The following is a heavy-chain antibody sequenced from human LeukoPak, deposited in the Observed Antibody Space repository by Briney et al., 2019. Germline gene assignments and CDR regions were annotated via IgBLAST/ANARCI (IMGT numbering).Heavy chain of an antibody. CDR3: ARGSRSYYDSSGFPLYDY. Sequence: ASVKVSCKASGSTFTGYYMHWVRQAPGQGLEWMGWINPNSGGTNYAQKFQGRVTMTRDTSISTAYMELSRLRSDDTAVYYCARGSRSYYDSSGFPLYDYWGQGTLVTVSS. V-gene: IGHV1-2*02. CDR1: GSTFTGYY. CDR2: INPNSGGT. J-gene: IGHJ4*02. D-gene: IGHD3-22*01.